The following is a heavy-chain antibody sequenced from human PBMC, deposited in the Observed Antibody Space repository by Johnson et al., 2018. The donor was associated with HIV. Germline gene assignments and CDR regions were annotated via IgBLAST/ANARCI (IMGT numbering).Heavy chain of an antibody. D-gene: IGHD3-22*01. CDR2: VNWNGGST. J-gene: IGHJ3*01. Sequence: QMLLVESGGGLVKPGGSLRLSCAASGFSFSDYFMSWIRQAPGKGLEWVSDVNWNGGSTNYADSVKGRFTISRDNAKNSLYLQMNSLRAEDTAVYYCARDGLIEGIFAFWGQVTMVTVSS. CDR3: ARDGLIEGIFAF. CDR1: GFSFSDYF. V-gene: IGHV3-11*05.